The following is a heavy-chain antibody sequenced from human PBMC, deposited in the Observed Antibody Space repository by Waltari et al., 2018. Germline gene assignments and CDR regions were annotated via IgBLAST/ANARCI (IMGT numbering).Heavy chain of an antibody. V-gene: IGHV3-30-3*01. D-gene: IGHD2-15*01. CDR3: ARDNWDIAFDI. CDR2: ISYDGSNK. J-gene: IGHJ3*02. Sequence: QVQLVESGGGVVQPGRSLRLSCAASGFTFSSYAMHWVRRAPGKGLEWVAVISYDGSNKYYSDSGKGRFPISRDNSKNTLYLQMNSLRAEDTAVYYCARDNWDIAFDIWGQGTMVTVSS. CDR1: GFTFSSYA.